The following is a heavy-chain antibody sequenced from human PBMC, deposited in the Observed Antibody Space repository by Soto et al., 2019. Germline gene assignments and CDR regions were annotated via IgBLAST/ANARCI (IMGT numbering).Heavy chain of an antibody. D-gene: IGHD3-22*01. Sequence: ASVKVSCKASGGTFSSYAISWVRQAPGQGLEWMGGIIPIFGTANYAQKFQGRVTITADESTSTAYMGLSSLRSEDTAVCYCAREGLLYYYDSSGPFDYWGQGTLVTVSS. CDR3: AREGLLYYYDSSGPFDY. J-gene: IGHJ4*02. CDR1: GGTFSSYA. CDR2: IIPIFGTA. V-gene: IGHV1-69*13.